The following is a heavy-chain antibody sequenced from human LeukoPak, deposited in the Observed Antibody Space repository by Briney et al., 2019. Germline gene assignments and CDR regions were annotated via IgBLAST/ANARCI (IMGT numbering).Heavy chain of an antibody. D-gene: IGHD3-10*01. CDR2: IYSGGST. CDR1: GFTVSSNY. CDR3: ARDGSNRASNPFDI. V-gene: IGHV3-53*01. Sequence: PGGSLRLSCAASGFTVSSNYMSWVRRAPGKGLEWVSVIYSGGSTYYADSVKGRFTISRDNSKNTLYLQMNSLRAEDTAVYYCARDGSNRASNPFDIWGQGTMVTVSS. J-gene: IGHJ3*02.